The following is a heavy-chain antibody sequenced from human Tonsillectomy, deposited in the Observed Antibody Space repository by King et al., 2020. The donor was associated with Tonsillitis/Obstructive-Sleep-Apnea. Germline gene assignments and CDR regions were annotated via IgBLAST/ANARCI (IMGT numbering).Heavy chain of an antibody. D-gene: IGHD3-9*01. CDR3: SSGELRYFVWSSPYYYYYRDV. CDR1: GYTFTNYG. CDR2: INTSNGNT. V-gene: IGHV1-18*01. Sequence: VQLVQSGAEVKKPGASVRVSCKASGYTFTNYGISWVRQAPGQGLEWMGWINTSNGNTKSAQKVQGRVSMTTDTSTTTASMDLRSLRSDDTAVYYCSSGELRYFVWSSPYYYYYRDVWGKGTTVTVSS. J-gene: IGHJ6*03.